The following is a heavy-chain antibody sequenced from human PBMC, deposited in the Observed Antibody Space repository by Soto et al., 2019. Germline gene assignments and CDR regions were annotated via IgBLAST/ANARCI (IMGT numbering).Heavy chain of an antibody. V-gene: IGHV1-18*01. CDR3: ARVWFGDSWFDS. CDR2: ISAYNGNT. D-gene: IGHD3-10*01. Sequence: ASVKVSCKASGYTFTSFGISWVRQAPGQGLEWMGWISAYNGNTNYAQKLQGRVTMTTDTSTSTAYLELRSLRSDDTAVYYCARVWFGDSWFDSWRQGTLVNASS. CDR1: GYTFTSFG. J-gene: IGHJ5*01.